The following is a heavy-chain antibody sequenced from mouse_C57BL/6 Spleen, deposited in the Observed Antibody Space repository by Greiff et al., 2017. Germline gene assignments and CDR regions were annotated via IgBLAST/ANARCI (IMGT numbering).Heavy chain of an antibody. CDR1: GFTFSDYG. CDR2: ISSGSRTI. V-gene: IGHV5-17*01. CDR3: ARDGSSFYFDY. J-gene: IGHJ2*01. Sequence: EVQGVESGGGLVKPGGSLKLSCAASGFTFSDYGMHWVRQAPEKGLEWVAYISSGSRTIYYADTVKGRFTISRDNAKNTLFLQMTSLRSEDTAMYYCARDGSSFYFDYWGQGTTLTVSS. D-gene: IGHD1-1*01.